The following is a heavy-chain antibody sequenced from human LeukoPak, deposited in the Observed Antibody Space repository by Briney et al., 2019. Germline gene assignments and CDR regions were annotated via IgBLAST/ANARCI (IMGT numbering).Heavy chain of an antibody. CDR1: GYPFTKLE. V-gene: IGHV1-8*01. D-gene: IGHD1-14*01. J-gene: IGHJ5*02. Sequence: ASVKVSFKTSGYPFTKLEINWVRQAPGQGLEWLGWVHPDNGNTYYAQRFRGRVTMSRDTSTTTAYMELSGLRSNDTAVYFCATGPRNDPWGQGTLVTVSS. CDR2: VHPDNGNT. CDR3: ATGPRNDP.